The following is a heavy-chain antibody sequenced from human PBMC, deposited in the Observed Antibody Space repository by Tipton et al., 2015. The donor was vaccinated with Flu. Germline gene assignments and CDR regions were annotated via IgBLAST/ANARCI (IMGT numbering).Heavy chain of an antibody. D-gene: IGHD1-1*01. CDR1: GYSFTTYW. CDR2: IYPGDSDT. V-gene: IGHV5-51*01. Sequence: QLVQSGAEVKKPGESLKISCKGSGYSFTTYWIAWVRQMPEKGLECMGIIYPGDSDTRYSPSFQGQVTISADKSISTAYLQWSSLEASDSAMYYCARPRVVGTFVAFDIWGQGTMVTVSS. CDR3: ARPRVVGTFVAFDI. J-gene: IGHJ3*02.